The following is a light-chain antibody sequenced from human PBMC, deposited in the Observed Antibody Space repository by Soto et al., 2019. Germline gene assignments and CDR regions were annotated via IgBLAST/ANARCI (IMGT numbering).Light chain of an antibody. CDR2: KAS. CDR3: QQYKNYWT. J-gene: IGKJ1*01. Sequence: DIQMTQSPSFLSASVGDRVTITCRASQAISNYLNWYQQKPGTAPNLLIYKASTLKSGVPSRFSGSGSGTEFTLTISSLQPDDSATYYCQQYKNYWTFGQGTKVDIK. CDR1: QAISNY. V-gene: IGKV1-5*03.